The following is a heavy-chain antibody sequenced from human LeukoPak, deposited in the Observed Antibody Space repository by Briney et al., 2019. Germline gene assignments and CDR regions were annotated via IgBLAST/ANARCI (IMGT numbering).Heavy chain of an antibody. Sequence: SETLSLTCSVSGDSISDRKYYWGWLRQPPGKGLEWIGTGSVYYNPSLKSRVTISVDTSKNQFSLKLSSVTAAYTAVYYCARRMVPAADDAFDIWGQGTMVTVSS. D-gene: IGHD2-2*01. CDR3: ARRMVPAADDAFDI. CDR2: GSV. V-gene: IGHV4-39*01. J-gene: IGHJ3*02. CDR1: GDSISDRKYY.